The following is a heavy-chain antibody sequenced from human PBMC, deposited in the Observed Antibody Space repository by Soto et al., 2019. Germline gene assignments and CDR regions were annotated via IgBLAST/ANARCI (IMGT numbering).Heavy chain of an antibody. CDR1: GGSISSYY. CDR2: IYYSGST. V-gene: IGHV4-59*08. J-gene: IGHJ4*02. Sequence: QVQLQESGPGLVKPSETLSLTCTVSGGSISSYYWSWIRQPPGKGLEWIGYIYYSGSTNYNPSLRSRGTISVDTSKNPFSLMLGSVTAADTAVYSCAGCYGGPLDYWGQGTLVTVSS. CDR3: AGCYGGPLDY. D-gene: IGHD4-17*01.